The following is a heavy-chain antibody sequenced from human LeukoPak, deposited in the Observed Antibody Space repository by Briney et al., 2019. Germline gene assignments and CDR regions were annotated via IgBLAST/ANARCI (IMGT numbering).Heavy chain of an antibody. CDR2: ISAYNGNT. CDR1: GYTFTSYG. Sequence: ASVKVSCKASGYTFTSYGISWVRQAPGQGLEWMGWISAYNGNTNYAQKLQGRVTMTTDTSTSTAYMELSSLRSEDTAVYYCARLLPGGFFDYWGQGTLVTVSS. D-gene: IGHD3-16*01. V-gene: IGHV1-18*01. CDR3: ARLLPGGFFDY. J-gene: IGHJ4*02.